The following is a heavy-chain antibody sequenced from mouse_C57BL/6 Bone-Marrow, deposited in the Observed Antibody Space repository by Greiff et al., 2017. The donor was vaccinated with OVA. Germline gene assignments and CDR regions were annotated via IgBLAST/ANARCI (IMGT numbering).Heavy chain of an antibody. CDR2: IWSGGST. Sequence: VQLVESGPGLVQPSQSLSITCTVSGFSLTSYGVHWVRQSPGKGLEWLGVIWSGGSTDYNAAFISRLSISKDNSKSQVFFKMNSLQADDTAIYYCARVYYGSSYAYFDVWGTGTTVTVSS. CDR3: ARVYYGSSYAYFDV. D-gene: IGHD1-1*01. V-gene: IGHV2-2*01. CDR1: GFSLTSYG. J-gene: IGHJ1*03.